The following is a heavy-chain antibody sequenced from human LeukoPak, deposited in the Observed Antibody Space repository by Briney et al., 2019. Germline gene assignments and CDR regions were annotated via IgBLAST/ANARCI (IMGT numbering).Heavy chain of an antibody. V-gene: IGHV3-21*01. CDR1: GFTFSSYS. CDR2: ISSSSSYI. J-gene: IGHJ4*02. CDR3: ARPLLKEPRGAPFYFDY. Sequence: GGSLRLSCAASGFTFSSYSMNWVRQAPGKGLEWVSSISSSSSYIYYADSVKGRFTISRDNAKNSLYLQMNSLRAEDTAVYYCARPLLKEPRGAPFYFDYWGQGTLVTVSS. D-gene: IGHD3-10*01.